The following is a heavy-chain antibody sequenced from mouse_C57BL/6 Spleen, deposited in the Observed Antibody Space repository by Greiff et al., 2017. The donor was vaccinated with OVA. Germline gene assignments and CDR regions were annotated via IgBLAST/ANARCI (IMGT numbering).Heavy chain of an antibody. CDR1: GFSFNTYA. CDR2: IRSKSNNYAT. V-gene: IGHV10-1*01. D-gene: IGHD2-4*01. Sequence: GGGLVQPKGSLKLSCAASGFSFNTYAMNWVRQAPGKGLEWVARIRSKSNNYATYYADSVKDRFTISRDDSESMLYLQMNNLKTEDTAMYYCVRPYYDYDEAWFADWGKGTLVTVSA. J-gene: IGHJ3*01. CDR3: VRPYYDYDEAWFAD.